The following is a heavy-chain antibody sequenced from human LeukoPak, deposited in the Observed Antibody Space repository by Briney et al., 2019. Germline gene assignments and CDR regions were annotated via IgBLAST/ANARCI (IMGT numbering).Heavy chain of an antibody. CDR1: GFTFSSYG. V-gene: IGHV3-30*18. J-gene: IGHJ4*02. CDR3: AKSEVVGYYFDY. Sequence: GGSLRLSCAASGFTFSSYGMHWVSQAPGKGLEWVAVISYDGSNKYYADSVRGRFTISRDNSKNTLYLQMNSLRAEDTAVYYCAKSEVVGYYFDYWGQGTLVTVSS. D-gene: IGHD1-26*01. CDR2: ISYDGSNK.